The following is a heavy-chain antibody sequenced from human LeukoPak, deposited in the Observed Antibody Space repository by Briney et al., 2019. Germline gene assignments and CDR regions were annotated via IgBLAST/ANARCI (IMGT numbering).Heavy chain of an antibody. CDR2: ITSSGAYI. J-gene: IGHJ4*02. D-gene: IGHD2-2*01. Sequence: PGGSLRLSCAASGFTFSNYNMNWVRQTPGKGLEWASSITSSGAYIYYADSVKGRFTISGDNSRNTLFLQMNSLRAEDTAVYYCAHGAMYQLDYWGQGTLVTVSS. V-gene: IGHV3-21*04. CDR3: AHGAMYQLDY. CDR1: GFTFSNYN.